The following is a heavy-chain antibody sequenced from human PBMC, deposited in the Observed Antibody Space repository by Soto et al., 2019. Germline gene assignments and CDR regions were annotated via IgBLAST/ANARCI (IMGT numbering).Heavy chain of an antibody. V-gene: IGHV3-48*01. Sequence: EVQLVESGGGLVQPGGSLRLSCAASGFTFSSHSMNWVRQAPGKGLEWVSIISSSGTTIYYADSVKGRFTISRDNAKGSLYLQMDSLRGEDTALYYCARRQRQQWSAFDVWGQGTMVTVSS. D-gene: IGHD6-19*01. CDR1: GFTFSSHS. J-gene: IGHJ3*01. CDR2: ISSSGTTI. CDR3: ARRQRQQWSAFDV.